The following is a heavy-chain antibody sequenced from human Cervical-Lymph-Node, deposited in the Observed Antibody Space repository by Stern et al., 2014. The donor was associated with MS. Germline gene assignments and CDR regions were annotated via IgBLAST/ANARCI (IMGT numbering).Heavy chain of an antibody. Sequence: QAQLMQSGSKMQKPGASAKVSCKASGYTFTAFFIHWVRHVPGQGLEWMGLLNPNSDDPTYGQNFPDRVTLTRDTSIGTAYLELSRLPSADTAVYYCAREATRIVVGIDYWGQGTQVTVSS. CDR1: GYTFTAFF. J-gene: IGHJ4*02. V-gene: IGHV1-2*06. CDR2: LNPNSDDP. CDR3: AREATRIVVGIDY. D-gene: IGHD3-22*01.